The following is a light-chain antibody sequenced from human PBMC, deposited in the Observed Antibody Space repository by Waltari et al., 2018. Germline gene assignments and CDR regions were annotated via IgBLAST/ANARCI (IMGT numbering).Light chain of an antibody. V-gene: IGLV3-25*03. CDR3: QSTDNSGTYVV. CDR1: ALPKQY. CDR2: KDT. Sequence: SYELTQPPSVSVSPGQTAMITCSGDALPKQYSFWYQQRSGQAPVVVIYKDTERPSGIPERFSGSSSGTRVTLTISGVQAEDEADYYCQSTDNSGTYVVFGGGTKLTVL. J-gene: IGLJ2*01.